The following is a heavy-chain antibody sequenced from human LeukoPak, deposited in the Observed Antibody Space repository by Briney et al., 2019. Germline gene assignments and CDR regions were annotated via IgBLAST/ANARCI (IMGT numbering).Heavy chain of an antibody. D-gene: IGHD4-23*01. CDR3: ARGARKGDDYGGFFDF. CDR1: GFTFSNNA. CDR2: ISYDGSNK. V-gene: IGHV3-30*04. Sequence: GGSLRLSCEASGFTFSNNAMHWVRQAPGKGLEWVAVISYDGSNKDYADSVKGRFTFSRDNSKNALYLQMNSLRAEDTAVYYCARGARKGDDYGGFFDFWGQGTLVTVSS. J-gene: IGHJ4*02.